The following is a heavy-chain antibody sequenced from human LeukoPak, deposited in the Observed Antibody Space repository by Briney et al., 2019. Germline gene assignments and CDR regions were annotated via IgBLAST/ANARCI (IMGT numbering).Heavy chain of an antibody. CDR1: GGSISSGGYS. D-gene: IGHD4-17*01. V-gene: IGHV4-30-2*01. J-gene: IGHJ4*02. Sequence: PSETLSLTCAVSGGSISSGGYSWSWIRQPPGKGLEWIGYIYHSGSTYYNPSLKSRVTISVDRSKNQFSLKLSSVTAADTAVYYCARALSRGDYAGLFDYWGQGTLVTVSS. CDR2: IYHSGST. CDR3: ARALSRGDYAGLFDY.